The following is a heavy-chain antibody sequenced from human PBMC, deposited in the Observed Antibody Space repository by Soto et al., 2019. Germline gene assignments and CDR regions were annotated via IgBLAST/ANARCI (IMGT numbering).Heavy chain of an antibody. V-gene: IGHV4-34*01. CDR1: GGSFSGYY. CDR2: INHSGST. J-gene: IGHJ6*03. CDR3: ARSEAGKGYYYYYMDV. Sequence: PSETLSLTCAVYGGSFSGYYWSWIRQPPGKGLEWIGEINHSGSTNYNPSLKSRVTISVDTSKNQFSLKLSSVTAADTAVYYCARSEAGKGYYYYYMDVWGKGTTVTVS.